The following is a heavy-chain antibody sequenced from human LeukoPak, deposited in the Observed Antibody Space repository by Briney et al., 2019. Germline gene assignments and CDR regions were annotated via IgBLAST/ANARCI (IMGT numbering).Heavy chain of an antibody. CDR3: ARHLGITIFGVVRPFYYYGMDV. D-gene: IGHD3-3*01. CDR2: INPGDSDT. Sequence: GESLKISCKGSGYSFTSYWIGWVRQMPGKGLEWMGIINPGDSDTRYSPSFQGQVTISADKSISTAYLQWSSLKASDTAMYYCARHLGITIFGVVRPFYYYGMDVWGQGTTVTVSS. CDR1: GYSFTSYW. J-gene: IGHJ6*02. V-gene: IGHV5-51*01.